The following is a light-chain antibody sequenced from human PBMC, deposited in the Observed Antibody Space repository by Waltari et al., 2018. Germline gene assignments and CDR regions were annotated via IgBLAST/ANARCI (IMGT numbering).Light chain of an antibody. CDR3: NSYTTSNTYV. CDR2: DVN. CDR1: NRDIGAFYY. J-gene: IGLJ1*01. Sequence: QSALTQPASMSGSPGQSITISCTGTNRDIGAFYYVSWYQQHPGKAPRLIIYDVNKRPSGISNRFSGSQSGNTASLTISGLQAEDEADYYCNSYTTSNTYVFGGGTKVTVL. V-gene: IGLV2-14*03.